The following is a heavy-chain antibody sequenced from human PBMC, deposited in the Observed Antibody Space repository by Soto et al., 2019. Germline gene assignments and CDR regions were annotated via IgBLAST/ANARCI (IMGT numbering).Heavy chain of an antibody. D-gene: IGHD5-12*01. Sequence: SETLSLTCPVSGFSISSYYWSWIRQPPGKGLEWIGYIYYSGSTNYNPSLKSRVTISVDTSKNQFSLKLSSVTAADTAVYYCASSGGEYSGYDSLYLDPWGQGTLVTVSS. CDR2: IYYSGST. J-gene: IGHJ5*02. CDR3: ASSGGEYSGYDSLYLDP. V-gene: IGHV4-59*08. CDR1: GFSISSYY.